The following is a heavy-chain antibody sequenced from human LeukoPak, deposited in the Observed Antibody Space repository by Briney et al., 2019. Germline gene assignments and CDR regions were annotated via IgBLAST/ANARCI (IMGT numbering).Heavy chain of an antibody. D-gene: IGHD6-6*01. J-gene: IGHJ4*02. Sequence: GSLRLSCAASGFTFSSYAMSWIRQPPGKGLEWIGSIYYSGSTYYNPSLKSRVTISVDTSKNQFSLKLSSVTAADTAVYYCAREYSSSSVVSPRGDWGQGTLVTVSS. CDR1: GFTFSSYA. CDR3: AREYSSSSVVSPRGD. CDR2: IYYSGST. V-gene: IGHV4-39*01.